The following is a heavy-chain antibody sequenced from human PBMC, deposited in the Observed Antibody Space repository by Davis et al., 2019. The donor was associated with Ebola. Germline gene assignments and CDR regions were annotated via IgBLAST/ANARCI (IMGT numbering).Heavy chain of an antibody. V-gene: IGHV4-39*01. Sequence: MPSETLSLTCTVSGGSISSSSYYWGWIRQPPGKGLEWIGSIYYSGSTYYNPSLKSRVTISVDTSKNQFSLKLSSVTAADTAVYYCARGKSSTSRYWGQGTLVTVSS. CDR3: ARGKSSTSRY. D-gene: IGHD2-2*01. CDR2: IYYSGST. J-gene: IGHJ4*02. CDR1: GGSISSSSYY.